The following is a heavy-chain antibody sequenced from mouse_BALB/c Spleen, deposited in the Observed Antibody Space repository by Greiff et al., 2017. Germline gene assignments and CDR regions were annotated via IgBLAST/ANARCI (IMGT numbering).Heavy chain of an antibody. CDR1: GFSLTSYG. D-gene: IGHD2-1*01. V-gene: IGHV2-2*02. CDR2: IWSGGST. Sequence: VKVVESGPGLVQPSQSLSITCTVSGFSLTSYGVHWVRQSPGKGLEWLGVIWSGGSTDYNAAFISRLSISKDNSKSQVFFKMNSLQANDTAIYYCASYGNYGGFAYWGQGTLVTVSA. CDR3: ASYGNYGGFAY. J-gene: IGHJ3*01.